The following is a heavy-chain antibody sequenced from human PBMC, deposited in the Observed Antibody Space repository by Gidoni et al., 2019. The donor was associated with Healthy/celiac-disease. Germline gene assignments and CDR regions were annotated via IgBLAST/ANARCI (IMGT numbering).Heavy chain of an antibody. CDR2: ISSSSSYI. J-gene: IGHJ4*02. Sequence: EVQLVESGGGLVKPGGSLRLSCAASGFTFSSYSMNWVRQAPGKGLEWVSSISSSSSYIYYADSVKGRFTISRDNAKNSLYLQMNSLRAEDTAVYYCARLSGIAVAGTVFDYWGQGTLVTVSS. D-gene: IGHD6-19*01. CDR3: ARLSGIAVAGTVFDY. CDR1: GFTFSSYS. V-gene: IGHV3-21*01.